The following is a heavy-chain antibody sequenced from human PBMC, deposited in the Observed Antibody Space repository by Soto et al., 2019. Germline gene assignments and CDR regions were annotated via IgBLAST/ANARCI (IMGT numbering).Heavy chain of an antibody. CDR2: IYRSGST. CDR3: ARVQGSSGWFDP. CDR1: GGSISSSNW. D-gene: IGHD1-26*01. V-gene: IGHV4-4*02. Sequence: TLSLTCAVSGGSISSSNWWSWVRQPPGKGLEWIGEIYRSGSTNYNPSLKSRVTISVDKSKNQFSLKLSSVTAADTAAYYCARVQGSSGWFDPWGQGTLVTVSS. J-gene: IGHJ5*02.